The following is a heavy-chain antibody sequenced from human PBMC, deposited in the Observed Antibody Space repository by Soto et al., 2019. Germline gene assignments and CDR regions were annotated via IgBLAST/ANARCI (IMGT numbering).Heavy chain of an antibody. V-gene: IGHV3-30*18. Sequence: AGGSLRLSCAASGFTFSSYGMHWVRQAPGKGLEWVAVISYDGSNKYYADSVKGRFTISRDNSKNTLYLQMNSLRAEDTAVYYCAKGDIAARPRRVYFDYWGQGTLVTVSS. CDR2: ISYDGSNK. CDR1: GFTFSSYG. D-gene: IGHD6-6*01. CDR3: AKGDIAARPRRVYFDY. J-gene: IGHJ4*02.